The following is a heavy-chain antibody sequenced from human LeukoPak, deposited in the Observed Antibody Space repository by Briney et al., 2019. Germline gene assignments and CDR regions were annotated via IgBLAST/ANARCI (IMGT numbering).Heavy chain of an antibody. CDR3: ARQTAAASSAYFDY. D-gene: IGHD6-13*01. J-gene: IGHJ4*02. V-gene: IGHV4-39*01. CDR1: GGSISSSSYY. CDR2: IYYSGST. Sequence: SETLSLTCTVSGGSISSSSYYWGWLRQPPGKGLEWIGSIYYSGSTYYNPSLKSRVTISVDTSKNQFSLKLSSVTAADTAMYYCARQTAAASSAYFDYWGQGTLVTVSS.